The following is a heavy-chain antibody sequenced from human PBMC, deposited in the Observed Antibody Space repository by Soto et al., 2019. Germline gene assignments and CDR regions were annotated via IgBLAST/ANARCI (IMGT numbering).Heavy chain of an antibody. J-gene: IGHJ4*02. CDR3: ARDSSRWSPTYYLDS. CDR2: IWYDGSNQ. Sequence: GGSLRLSCAASGFTFSKNGMHWVRQAPGKGLEWVAIIWYDGSNQYHADSVNGRFTISRDNSKNTLYLQMNSLTVEDTAVYYCARDSSRWSPTYYLDSWGQGTLVTVSS. D-gene: IGHD6-19*01. CDR1: GFTFSKNG. V-gene: IGHV3-33*01.